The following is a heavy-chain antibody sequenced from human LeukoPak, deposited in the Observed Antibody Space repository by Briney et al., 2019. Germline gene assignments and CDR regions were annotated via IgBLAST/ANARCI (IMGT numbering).Heavy chain of an antibody. CDR3: ATYKMGAGGKGS. J-gene: IGHJ5*02. D-gene: IGHD6-13*01. CDR1: GGSITSGDYH. V-gene: IGHV4-30-4*01. Sequence: SETLSLTCTVSGGSITSGDYHWSWIRQPPGKGLEWIGYIDYSGSTYCNPSLKSRATLSVDTSKNQFSLRLNSVTVADTAVYYSATYKMGAGGKGSWGQGTLVTVSS. CDR2: IDYSGST.